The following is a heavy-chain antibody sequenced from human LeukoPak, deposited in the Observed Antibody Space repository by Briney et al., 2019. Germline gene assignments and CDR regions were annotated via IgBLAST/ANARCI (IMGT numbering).Heavy chain of an antibody. J-gene: IGHJ5*02. Sequence: SETLSLTCTVSGGSISSYYWSWIRQPPGKGLEWIGYIYYSGSTNYNPSLKSRVTISVDTSKNQFSLKLNSVTAADTAVYYCARSSGWVNWFDPWGQGTLVTVSS. V-gene: IGHV4-59*01. CDR3: ARSSGWVNWFDP. CDR2: IYYSGST. D-gene: IGHD6-19*01. CDR1: GGSISSYY.